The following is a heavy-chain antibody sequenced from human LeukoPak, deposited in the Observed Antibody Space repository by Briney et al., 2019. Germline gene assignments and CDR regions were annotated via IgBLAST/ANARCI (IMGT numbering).Heavy chain of an antibody. CDR2: INGDGSIT. Sequence: QSGGSLRLSCAASGFTFSTSWMNWVRQAPGKGPVWVSRINGDGSITTYADSVKGRFTISRDNAKNALSLQMNSLRAEDTAVYYCRYGSSSGGYWGQGTLVTVSS. J-gene: IGHJ4*02. D-gene: IGHD6-6*01. CDR1: GFTFSTSW. CDR3: RYGSSSGGY. V-gene: IGHV3-74*01.